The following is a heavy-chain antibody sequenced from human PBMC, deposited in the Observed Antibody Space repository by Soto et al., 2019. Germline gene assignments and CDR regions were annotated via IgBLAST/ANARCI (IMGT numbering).Heavy chain of an antibody. CDR2: IWYDGSNK. D-gene: IGHD6-6*01. Sequence: GGSLRLSCAASGFTFSSYGMHWVRQAPGKGLEWVAVIWYDGSNKYYADSVKGRFTISRDNSKNTLYLQMNSLRAEDTAVYYCARDDRGSSSPYYYSYYGMDFWGQGTTVPASS. CDR3: ARDDRGSSSPYYYSYYGMDF. J-gene: IGHJ6*02. CDR1: GFTFSSYG. V-gene: IGHV3-33*01.